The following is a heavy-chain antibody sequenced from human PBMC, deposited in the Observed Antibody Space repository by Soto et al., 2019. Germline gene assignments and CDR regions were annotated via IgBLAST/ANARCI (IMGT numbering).Heavy chain of an antibody. D-gene: IGHD6-6*01. Sequence: SETLSLTCTVSGGSIISSSYYWVWIRQPPGKGLEWIGSIYYSGSTYYNPSLKSRVTISVDTSKNQFSLKLSSVTAADTAVYYCARREYSSSSWFDPWGQGTLVTVSS. CDR3: ARREYSSSSWFDP. V-gene: IGHV4-39*01. CDR1: GGSIISSSYY. J-gene: IGHJ5*02. CDR2: IYYSGST.